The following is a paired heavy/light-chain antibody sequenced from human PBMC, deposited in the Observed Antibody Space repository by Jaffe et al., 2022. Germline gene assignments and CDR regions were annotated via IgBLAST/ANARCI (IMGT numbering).Heavy chain of an antibody. J-gene: IGHJ3*02. CDR2: ISGSGHIT. D-gene: IGHD3-16*02. CDR1: GFTFSSHE. V-gene: IGHV3-48*03. CDR3: ARDSGGVWGSYRSDPFDI. Sequence: EVQLVESGGTLVQPGGSLRLSCAASGFTFSSHEMNWVRQAPGKGLEWVSYISGSGHITHYADSVKGRFTISRDNAKNSLYLEMNSLRVDDTAVYYCARDSGGVWGSYRSDPFDIWGQGTMVAVST.
Light chain of an antibody. V-gene: IGKV3-15*01. CDR1: QSVSGN. CDR2: GAS. Sequence: EIVMTQSPATLSVSPGERVTLSCRASQSVSGNLAWYQQKPGQAPRLLIYGASTRPTGIPSRFSGSGSGTEFTLTISSLQSEDFAIYYCHQYDNWPPYTFGQGTKLEIK. CDR3: HQYDNWPPYT. J-gene: IGKJ2*01.